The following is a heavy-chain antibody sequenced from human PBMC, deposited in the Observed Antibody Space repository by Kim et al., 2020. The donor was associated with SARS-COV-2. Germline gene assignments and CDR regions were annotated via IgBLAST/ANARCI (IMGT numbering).Heavy chain of an antibody. CDR1: GFTFSSYA. CDR3: AKDLSREEYYYDSSGYHGAPAFDY. D-gene: IGHD3-22*01. CDR2: IWYDGSNK. J-gene: IGHJ4*02. Sequence: GGSLRLSCAASGFTFSSYAMHWVRQAPGKGLEWVAVIWYDGSNKYYADSVKGRFTISRDNSKNTLYLQMNSLRAEDTAVYYCAKDLSREEYYYDSSGYHGAPAFDYCGQGTLVTVSS. V-gene: IGHV3-33*06.